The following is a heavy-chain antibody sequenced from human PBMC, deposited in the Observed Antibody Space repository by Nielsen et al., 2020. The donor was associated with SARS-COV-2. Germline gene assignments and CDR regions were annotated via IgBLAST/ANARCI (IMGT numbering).Heavy chain of an antibody. J-gene: IGHJ6*02. Sequence: GESLKISCAASGFTFSSYGMHWVRQAPGKGLEWVAVIWYDGSNKYYADSVKGRFTISRDNSKNTLYLQMNSLRAEDTAVYYCARDPRLYCSSTSCYQRDYYYGMDVWGQGTTVTVSS. CDR2: IWYDGSNK. V-gene: IGHV3-33*01. CDR3: ARDPRLYCSSTSCYQRDYYYGMDV. CDR1: GFTFSSYG. D-gene: IGHD2-2*01.